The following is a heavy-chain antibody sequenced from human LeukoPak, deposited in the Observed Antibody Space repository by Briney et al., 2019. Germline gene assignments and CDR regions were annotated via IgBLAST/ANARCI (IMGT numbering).Heavy chain of an antibody. V-gene: IGHV3-30-3*01. J-gene: IGHJ4*02. CDR2: ISYDGTNK. D-gene: IGHD6-19*01. CDR3: AKDTQHSSGWYGHYDY. CDR1: GFTFSRYA. Sequence: PGGSLRLSCAASGFTFSRYAMHWVRRAPGKGLEWVAFISYDGTNKYYADSVKGRFTISRDNSKNTLYLQMNSLRAEDTAVYYCAKDTQHSSGWYGHYDYWGQGTLVSVSS.